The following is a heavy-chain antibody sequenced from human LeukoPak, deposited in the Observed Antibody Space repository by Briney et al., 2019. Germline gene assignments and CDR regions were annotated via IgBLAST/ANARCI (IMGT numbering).Heavy chain of an antibody. CDR2: ISSSSSYI. D-gene: IGHD6-13*01. Sequence: GGSLRLSCAASGFIFSSYGMSWVRQAPGKGLEWVSSISSSSSYIYYADSVKGRFTISRDNAKNSLYLQMNSLRAEDTAVYYCARARYSSSWSLDYWGQGTLVTVSS. CDR3: ARARYSSSWSLDY. J-gene: IGHJ4*02. V-gene: IGHV3-21*01. CDR1: GFIFSSYG.